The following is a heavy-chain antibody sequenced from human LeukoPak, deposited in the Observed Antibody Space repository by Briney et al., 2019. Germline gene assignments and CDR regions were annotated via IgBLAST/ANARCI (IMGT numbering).Heavy chain of an antibody. J-gene: IGHJ4*02. CDR1: GYTFTSYA. CDR2: IKAGNGNT. CDR3: ATLAVAGRGPV. Sequence: ASVKDSCKASGYTFTSYAMHWVRQAPGQRREWMGWIKAGNGNTKNSQKFQGRVTITRDTSASTAYMELSSLRSEDTAVYYCATLAVAGRGPVWGQGTLVTVSS. D-gene: IGHD6-19*01. V-gene: IGHV1-3*01.